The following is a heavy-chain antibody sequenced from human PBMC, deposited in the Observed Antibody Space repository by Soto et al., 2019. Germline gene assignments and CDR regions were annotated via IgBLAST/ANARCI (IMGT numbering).Heavy chain of an antibody. Sequence: PGGSLRLSCAASGFTFSSYSMNWVRQAPGKGLEWVSSISSSSSYIYYADSVKGRFTISRDNAKNSLYLQMNSLRAEDTAVYYCARVKNPRYPEGAFDIWGQGTMVTVSS. CDR3: ARVKNPRYPEGAFDI. J-gene: IGHJ3*02. V-gene: IGHV3-21*01. D-gene: IGHD1-26*01. CDR2: ISSSSSYI. CDR1: GFTFSSYS.